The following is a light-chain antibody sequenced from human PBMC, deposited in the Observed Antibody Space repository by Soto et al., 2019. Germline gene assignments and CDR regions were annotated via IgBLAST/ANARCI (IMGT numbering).Light chain of an antibody. CDR3: QSYDSSLSVV. V-gene: IGLV1-40*01. J-gene: IGLJ2*01. CDR2: GNS. CDR1: SSNIGAGYD. Sequence: QSVLTQPPSGSGAPGQRVTICCTGSSSNIGAGYDVHWYQQLPGTAPKLLIYGNSNRPSGVPDRFSGSKSGTSASLAITGLQAEDEADYYCQSYDSSLSVVFGGGTKLTVL.